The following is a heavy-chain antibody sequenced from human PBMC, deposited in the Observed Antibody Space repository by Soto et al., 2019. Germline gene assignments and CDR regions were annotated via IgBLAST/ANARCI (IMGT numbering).Heavy chain of an antibody. CDR3: ARERTFGANKPNYMDA. D-gene: IGHD1-26*01. Sequence: QVQLVESGGGVVQPGRSLRLSCAASEFTFSRHGMHWVRQAPGKGLQWVGVIWSDGSNEVYADSVKGRFIISRDNSKNILYLKMNSLGAEATAGYYCARERTFGANKPNYMDAGGTGITVTVSS. V-gene: IGHV3-33*01. CDR1: EFTFSRHG. J-gene: IGHJ6*03. CDR2: IWSDGSNE.